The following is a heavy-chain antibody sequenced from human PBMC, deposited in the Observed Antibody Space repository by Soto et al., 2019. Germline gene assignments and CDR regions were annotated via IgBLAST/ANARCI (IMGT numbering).Heavy chain of an antibody. J-gene: IGHJ4*02. D-gene: IGHD3-16*01. CDR2: ISTEGSSA. CDR1: GFTFSIHS. V-gene: IGHV3-48*01. Sequence: GGSLRLSCAASGFTFSIHSMHWVRQAPGKGLEWVSYISTEGSSAHYADSVRGRFTISRDNANNSLFLQMNSLRAEDSALYYCSRDGAYNIDYWAPRSLVTVSS. CDR3: SRDGAYNIDY.